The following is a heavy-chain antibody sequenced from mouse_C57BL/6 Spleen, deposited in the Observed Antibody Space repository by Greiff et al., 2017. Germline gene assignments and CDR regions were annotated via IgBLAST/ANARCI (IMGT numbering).Heavy chain of an antibody. CDR1: GYTFTSYT. D-gene: IGHD2-1*01. Sequence: VQVVESGAELARPGASVKMSCKASGYTFTSYTMHWVKQRPGQGLEWIGYINPSSGYTKYNQKFKDKATLTADKSSSTAYMQLSSLTSEDSAVYYCARYRNLAMDYWGQGTSVTVSS. CDR2: INPSSGYT. J-gene: IGHJ4*01. CDR3: ARYRNLAMDY. V-gene: IGHV1-4*01.